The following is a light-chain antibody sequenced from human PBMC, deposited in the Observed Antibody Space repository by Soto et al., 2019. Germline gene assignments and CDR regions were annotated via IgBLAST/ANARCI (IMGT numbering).Light chain of an antibody. V-gene: IGLV3-21*02. CDR1: NIGAYS. CDR3: QVWDSDSDTSDV. Sequence: SYDLTQPPSVSVAPGQTARITCGGNNIGAYSVYWYQQKPGQAPVLVVYDDTNRPSGIPGRFSGSNSGNTATLTISSVEAGDEAAYYCQVWDSDSDTSDVFGGGTKVTVL. J-gene: IGLJ1*01. CDR2: DDT.